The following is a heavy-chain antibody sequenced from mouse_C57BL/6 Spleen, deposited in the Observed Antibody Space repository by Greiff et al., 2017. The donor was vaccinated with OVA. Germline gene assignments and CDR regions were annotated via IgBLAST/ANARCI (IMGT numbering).Heavy chain of an antibody. CDR2: IDPSDSET. D-gene: IGHD1-1*01. Sequence: QVQLQQPGAELVRPGSSVKLSCKASGYTFTSYWMHWVKQRPIQGLEWIGNIDPSDSETHYNQKFKDKATLTVDKSSSTAYMQLSSLTSEDSAVYYGARGRLRTGYFDVWGTGTTVTVSS. CDR1: GYTFTSYW. CDR3: ARGRLRTGYFDV. J-gene: IGHJ1*03. V-gene: IGHV1-52*01.